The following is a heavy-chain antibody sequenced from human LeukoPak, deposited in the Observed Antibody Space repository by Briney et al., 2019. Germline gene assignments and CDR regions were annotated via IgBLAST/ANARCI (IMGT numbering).Heavy chain of an antibody. CDR1: GFTFSTFG. CDR3: AKDQGVVGSYDY. CDR2: IQYDDSIE. V-gene: IGHV3-30*02. Sequence: GGSLRLSCAASGFTFSTFGMNWVRQAPDKGLEWAAFIQYDDSIEYYADSVKGRFTISRDNSKNTLYLQMNSLRGDDTAVYYCAKDQGVVGSYDYWGHGTLVTVSS. D-gene: IGHD3-10*01. J-gene: IGHJ4*01.